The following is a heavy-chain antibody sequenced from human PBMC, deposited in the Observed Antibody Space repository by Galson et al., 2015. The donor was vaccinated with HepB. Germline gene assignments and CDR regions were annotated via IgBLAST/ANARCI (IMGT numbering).Heavy chain of an antibody. Sequence: SLRLSCAASGITFSDYAMHWVRQAPGKGLEWVADVLYDENKKHYADSVKGRFTISRDNSKNTLYLHMNSLRAEDTAVYYCAKGQHSSSWLYFAYWGQGTLVTVSS. D-gene: IGHD6-13*01. V-gene: IGHV3-30-3*01. CDR2: VLYDENKK. CDR3: AKGQHSSSWLYFAY. CDR1: GITFSDYA. J-gene: IGHJ4*02.